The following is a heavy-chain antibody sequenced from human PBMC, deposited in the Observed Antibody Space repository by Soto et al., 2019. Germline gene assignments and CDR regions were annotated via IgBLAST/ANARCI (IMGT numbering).Heavy chain of an antibody. J-gene: IGHJ3*02. CDR3: ARDHQPYLLRDDAFDI. V-gene: IGHV3-64*01. CDR1: GFTFSSYA. CDR2: ISSNGGST. D-gene: IGHD3-16*01. Sequence: GGSLRLSCAASGFTFSSYAMHWVRQAPGKGLEYVSAISSNGGSTYYANSVKGRFTISRDNSKNTLYLQMGSLRAEDMAVYYCARDHQPYLLRDDAFDIWGQGTMVTVSS.